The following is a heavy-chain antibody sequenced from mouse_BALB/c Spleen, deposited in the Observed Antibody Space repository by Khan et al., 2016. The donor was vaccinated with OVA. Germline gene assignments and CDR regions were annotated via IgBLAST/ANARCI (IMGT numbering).Heavy chain of an antibody. D-gene: IGHD1-1*01. CDR1: GFTFNSYG. CDR3: ATSYFYGYYFDY. Sequence: EVELVESGGGLVQPGGSRKLSCAASGFTFNSYGMHWVRQAPEKGLEWVAYISGDSNNIYYTDTVKGRFTLSRYNPNNTLFLQMTILMSDDTAMYYCATSYFYGYYFDYWGPGTTLTVS. J-gene: IGHJ2*01. CDR2: ISGDSNNI. V-gene: IGHV5-17*02.